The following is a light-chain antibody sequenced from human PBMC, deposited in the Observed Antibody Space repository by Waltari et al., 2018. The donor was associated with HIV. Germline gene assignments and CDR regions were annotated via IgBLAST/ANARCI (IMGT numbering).Light chain of an antibody. CDR3: QSYDNNLNGWV. CDR1: NSTIGAGFA. CDR2: GSN. Sequence: QSVLTQPPSVSGAPGQTITISCTGTNSTIGAGFALHWYHVPPGRAPKRLIYGSNRRPAGVPERFSGSRSATSGSLAITGLQGEDEAVYYCQSYDNNLNGWVFGGGTTLTVL. J-gene: IGLJ3*02. V-gene: IGLV1-40*01.